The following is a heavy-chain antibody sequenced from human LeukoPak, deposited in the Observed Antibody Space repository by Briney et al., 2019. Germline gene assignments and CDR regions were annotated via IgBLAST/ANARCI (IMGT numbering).Heavy chain of an antibody. CDR3: ARLSSGGLDY. CDR1: GDSISSYY. D-gene: IGHD6-19*01. CDR2: IYYSGNT. Sequence: PSETLSLTCTASGDSISSYYWSWIRQPPGKGLEWIGYIYYSGNTNYNPSLKGRVTISVDTSKNQFSLKLSSVTAADTAVYYCARLSSGGLDYWGQGTLVTVSS. J-gene: IGHJ4*02. V-gene: IGHV4-59*08.